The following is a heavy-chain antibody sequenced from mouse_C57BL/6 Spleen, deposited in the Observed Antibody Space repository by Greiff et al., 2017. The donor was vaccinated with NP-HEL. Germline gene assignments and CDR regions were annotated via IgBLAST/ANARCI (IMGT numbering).Heavy chain of an antibody. D-gene: IGHD3-2*02. CDR2: IDPSDSYT. V-gene: IGHV1-59*01. Sequence: VQLQQSGAELVRPGTSVKLSCKASGYTFTSYWMHWVKQRPGQGLEWIGVIDPSDSYTNYNQKFKGKATLTVDTSSSTAYMQLSSLTSEDSAVYYCARERQLRLPFDYWGQGTTLTVSS. CDR3: ARERQLRLPFDY. J-gene: IGHJ2*01. CDR1: GYTFTSYW.